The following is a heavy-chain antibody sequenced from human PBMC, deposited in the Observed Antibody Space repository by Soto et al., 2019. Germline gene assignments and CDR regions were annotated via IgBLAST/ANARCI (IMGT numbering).Heavy chain of an antibody. CDR2: MKSYPDGGTT. D-gene: IGHD1-26*01. Sequence: EVRLVESGGGLVKPGGSLRLSCAASGFSFNIAWMNWVRQAPGKGLEWVGRMKSYPDGGTTDYAAPVKGRFTVSRDDSRNTLYLQMNSLTTEDTAVYYCTTGWAATSHDGYWGQGTLVTFSS. J-gene: IGHJ4*02. V-gene: IGHV3-15*07. CDR1: GFSFNIAW. CDR3: TTGWAATSHDGY.